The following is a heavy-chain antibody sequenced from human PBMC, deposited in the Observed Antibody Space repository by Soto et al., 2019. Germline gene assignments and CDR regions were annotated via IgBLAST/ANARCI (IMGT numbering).Heavy chain of an antibody. CDR2: IIPIFGTA. D-gene: IGHD5-18*01. Sequence: SVKVSCKASGGTFSSYAISWVRQAPGQGLEWMGGIIPIFGTANYAQKFQGRVTITADESTSTAYMELSSLRSEDTAVYYCARDRHTAMASYGMDVWGQGTTVTVSS. CDR1: GGTFSSYA. V-gene: IGHV1-69*13. J-gene: IGHJ6*02. CDR3: ARDRHTAMASYGMDV.